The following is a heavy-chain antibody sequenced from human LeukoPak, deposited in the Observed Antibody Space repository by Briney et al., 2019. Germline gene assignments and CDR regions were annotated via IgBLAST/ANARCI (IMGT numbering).Heavy chain of an antibody. V-gene: IGHV1-46*01. CDR2: INPSGGST. D-gene: IGHD2-2*03. CDR1: GYTFTSYY. J-gene: IGHJ3*02. Sequence: ASVKVSCKASGYTFTSYYMHWVRQAPGQGLEWMGIINPSGGSTNYAQKFQGRVTMTRDTSTSTVYMELSSLRSEDTAVYYCARDLDIVVVPAAIDAFDIWGQGTMVTVSS. CDR3: ARDLDIVVVPAAIDAFDI.